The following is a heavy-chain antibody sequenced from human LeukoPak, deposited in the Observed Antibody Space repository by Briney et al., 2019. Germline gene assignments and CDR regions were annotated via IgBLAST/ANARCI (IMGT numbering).Heavy chain of an antibody. CDR1: GFTFSSYG. V-gene: IGHV3-30*02. J-gene: IGHJ6*03. CDR3: AKDDGDYYYMDV. D-gene: IGHD7-27*01. Sequence: GGSLRLSCAASGFTFSSYGMHWVRQAPGKGLEWVAFIRYDGSNKYYADSVKGRFTISRDNSKNTLYLQMNSLRAEDTAVYYCAKDDGDYYYMDVWGKGTTVTISS. CDR2: IRYDGSNK.